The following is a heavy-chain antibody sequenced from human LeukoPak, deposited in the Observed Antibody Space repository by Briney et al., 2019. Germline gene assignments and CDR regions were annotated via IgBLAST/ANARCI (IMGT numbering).Heavy chain of an antibody. Sequence: AGGSLRLSCAASGFTFSSYAMSWVRQAPGKGLEWVSAISGSGGSTYYADSVKGRFTISRDNSKNTLYLQMNSLRAEDTAVYYCAKDWSDDILTGRFDYWGQGTLVTVSS. CDR3: AKDWSDDILTGRFDY. CDR1: GFTFSSYA. D-gene: IGHD3-9*01. CDR2: ISGSGGST. V-gene: IGHV3-23*01. J-gene: IGHJ4*02.